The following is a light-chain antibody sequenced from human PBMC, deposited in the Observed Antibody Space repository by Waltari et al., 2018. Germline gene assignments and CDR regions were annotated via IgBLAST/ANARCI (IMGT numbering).Light chain of an antibody. Sequence: EIVLTQSPATLSLSSGERVTLLCRASQSNSTDLAWYQHKPGEVPRLLIFDAFNRATGIPARFSGSGSGTDFTLTISSLEPDDSAVYYCQQRNRWPRTFGQGTKVEIK. CDR3: QQRNRWPRT. CDR2: DAF. V-gene: IGKV3-11*01. CDR1: QSNSTD. J-gene: IGKJ1*01.